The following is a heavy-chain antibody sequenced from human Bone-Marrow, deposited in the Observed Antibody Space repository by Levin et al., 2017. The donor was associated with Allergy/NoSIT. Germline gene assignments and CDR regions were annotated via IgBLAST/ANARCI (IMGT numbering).Heavy chain of an antibody. CDR3: ARGGGMVRGVIIKGYYYYMDV. Sequence: ASVKVSCKASGGTFSSYTISWVRQAPGQGLEWMGRIIPILGIANYAQKFQGRVTITADKSTSTAYMELSSLRSEDTAVYYCARGGGMVRGVIIKGYYYYMDVWGKGTTVTVSS. V-gene: IGHV1-69*02. J-gene: IGHJ6*03. CDR2: IIPILGIA. CDR1: GGTFSSYT. D-gene: IGHD3-10*01.